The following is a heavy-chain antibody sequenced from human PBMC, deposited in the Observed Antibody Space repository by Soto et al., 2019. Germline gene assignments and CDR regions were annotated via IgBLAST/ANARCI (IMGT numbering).Heavy chain of an antibody. D-gene: IGHD2-15*01. Sequence: SETLSLTCTVSGGSISSSSYYWGWIRQPPGKGLEWIGSIYYSGSTYYNPSLKSRVTISVDTSKNQFSLKLSSVTAADTAVYYCARHGGELATHFDYWGQGTLVTVSS. CDR2: IYYSGST. J-gene: IGHJ4*02. CDR3: ARHGGELATHFDY. V-gene: IGHV4-39*01. CDR1: GGSISSSSYY.